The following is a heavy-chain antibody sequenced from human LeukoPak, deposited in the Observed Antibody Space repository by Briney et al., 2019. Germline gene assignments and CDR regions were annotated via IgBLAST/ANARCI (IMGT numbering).Heavy chain of an antibody. Sequence: ASVKVSCKASGYTFTGYYMHWVRQAPGQGLEWMGWINPNSGGTNYAQKFQDRVTMTRDTSISTAYMELSRLRSDDTAVYYCARDSVEMATIKFDYWGQGTLVTVSS. CDR1: GYTFTGYY. CDR3: ARDSVEMATIKFDY. V-gene: IGHV1-2*02. J-gene: IGHJ4*02. CDR2: INPNSGGT. D-gene: IGHD5-24*01.